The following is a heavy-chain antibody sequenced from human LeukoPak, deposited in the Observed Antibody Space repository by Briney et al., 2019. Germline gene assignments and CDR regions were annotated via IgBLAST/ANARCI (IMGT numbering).Heavy chain of an antibody. D-gene: IGHD6-13*01. CDR3: AKCIAAAGTMIFDF. Sequence: QPGGSLRLSCAASGFTFSSYAMGWVRQAPGKGLERVSAISGSGGSTYYADSVKGRFTISRDNSKNTLYLQMNSLRAEDTAVYYCAKCIAAAGTMIFDFWGQGTLVTVSS. CDR2: ISGSGGST. V-gene: IGHV3-23*01. J-gene: IGHJ4*02. CDR1: GFTFSSYA.